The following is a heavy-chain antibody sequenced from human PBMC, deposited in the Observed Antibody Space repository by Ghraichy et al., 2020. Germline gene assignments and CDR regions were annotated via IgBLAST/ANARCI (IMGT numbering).Heavy chain of an antibody. D-gene: IGHD2-15*01. CDR2: ISAYNGNT. CDR3: ARDIGRWSAAYMDV. V-gene: IGHV1-18*01. Sequence: ASVKVSCKASGYTFTGYSISWVRQAPGQGLEWVGWISAYNGNTNYAQKFQGRVTMTTDTSTSTAYMELRSLRSDDTAVYYCARDIGRWSAAYMDVWGKGTTVTVSS. CDR1: GYTFTGYS. J-gene: IGHJ6*03.